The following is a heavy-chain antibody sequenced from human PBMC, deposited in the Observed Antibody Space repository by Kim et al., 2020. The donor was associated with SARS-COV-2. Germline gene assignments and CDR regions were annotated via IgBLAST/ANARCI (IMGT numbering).Heavy chain of an antibody. D-gene: IGHD3-10*01. CDR2: INAGNGNT. CDR1: GYTFTSYA. J-gene: IGHJ6*02. Sequence: ASVKVSCKASGYTFTSYAMHWVRQAPGQRLEWMGWINAGNGNTKYSQKFQGRVTITRDTSASTAYMELSSLRSEDTAVYYCARTGGPIRGAGYYYYGMDVWGHRTTVSVSS. V-gene: IGHV1-3*01. CDR3: ARTGGPIRGAGYYYYGMDV.